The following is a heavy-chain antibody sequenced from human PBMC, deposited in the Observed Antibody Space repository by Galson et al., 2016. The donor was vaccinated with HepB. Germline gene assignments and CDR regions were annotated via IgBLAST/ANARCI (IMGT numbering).Heavy chain of an antibody. CDR1: DLLVSTNY. Sequence: SLRLSCALSDLLVSTNYMSWVRQAPGRGLECVSVLHSGGSTSYAESVKGRFTISRDNSKNTLYLQMDRLRVDDSAVYYCARQVYFSGSGSYPFDFWGQGALVTVSS. J-gene: IGHJ4*02. CDR2: LHSGGST. D-gene: IGHD3-10*01. V-gene: IGHV3-53*01. CDR3: ARQVYFSGSGSYPFDF.